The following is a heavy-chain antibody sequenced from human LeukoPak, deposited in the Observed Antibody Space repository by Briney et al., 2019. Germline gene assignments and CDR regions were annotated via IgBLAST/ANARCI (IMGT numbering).Heavy chain of an antibody. CDR3: ARLRGRKLDY. CDR1: GYTFTADY. CDR2: ISTNSGDT. D-gene: IGHD1-14*01. Sequence: ASVRVSCKTSGYTFTADYLYWVRQAPGLGLEWVGWISTNSGDTKYADKFQGRVTMTRDKSISTAYMELSRLRSDDTAMYFCARLRGRKLDYWGQGTLVTVSS. V-gene: IGHV1-2*02. J-gene: IGHJ4*02.